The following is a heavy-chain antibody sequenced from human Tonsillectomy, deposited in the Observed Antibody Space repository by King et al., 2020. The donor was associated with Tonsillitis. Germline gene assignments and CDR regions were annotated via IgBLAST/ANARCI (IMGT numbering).Heavy chain of an antibody. CDR3: TTGALGN. V-gene: IGHV3-15*01. CDR1: GFTFSDAW. Sequence: VQLVESVGGLVKPGGSLRLSCAASGFTFSDAWMSWVRQDPGKGLGWEWVGRIRSKTDGGTPDYTAPIKGRFTISRDDSKNTLYLQMNSLKTEDTAVYYCTTGALGNWGQGTLVTVSS. J-gene: IGHJ4*02. D-gene: IGHD3-16*01. CDR2: IRSKTDGGTP.